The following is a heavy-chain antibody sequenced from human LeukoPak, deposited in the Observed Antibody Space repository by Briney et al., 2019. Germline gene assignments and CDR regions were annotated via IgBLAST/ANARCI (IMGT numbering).Heavy chain of an antibody. V-gene: IGHV4-34*01. D-gene: IGHD3-22*01. CDR2: TNHSGST. CDR1: GGSFSGYY. CDR3: ARVYYDSSGYYWLDY. J-gene: IGHJ4*02. Sequence: SETLSLTCAVYGGSFSGYYWSWIRQPPGKGLEWIGETNHSGSTNYNPSLKSRVTISVDTSKNQFSLKLSSVTAADTAVYYCARVYYDSSGYYWLDYWGQGTLVTVSS.